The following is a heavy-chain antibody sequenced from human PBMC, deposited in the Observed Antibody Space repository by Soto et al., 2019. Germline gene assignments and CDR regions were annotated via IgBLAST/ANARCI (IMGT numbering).Heavy chain of an antibody. J-gene: IGHJ6*02. CDR2: ITYEGSHQ. CDR3: AKDVTAAGDNHYNTGLDV. D-gene: IGHD6-13*01. Sequence: QVQLVESGGGVVQPGKSVRLSCAASGFTFSLYGIHWVRQAPGKGLEWVAFITYEGSHQDYVDSVKGRFTLSRDNSKNIVYLQMNSLRPEDTAVYYCAKDVTAAGDNHYNTGLDVWGHGNTVTVSS. CDR1: GFTFSLYG. V-gene: IGHV3-30*18.